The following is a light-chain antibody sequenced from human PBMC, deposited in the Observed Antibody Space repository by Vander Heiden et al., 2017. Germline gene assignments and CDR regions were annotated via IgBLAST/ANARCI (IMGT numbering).Light chain of an antibody. J-gene: IGKJ1*01. Sequence: DIQMTQSPSTLSASVGDRVTITCRASQSISSWLGWYQQKPGKAPKLLIYKASSLESGVPSRFSGGGSGTEFTLTISSLQPDDVATYYCQQDNSYSGTFGQGTKVEIK. CDR3: QQDNSYSGT. CDR1: QSISSW. V-gene: IGKV1-5*03. CDR2: KAS.